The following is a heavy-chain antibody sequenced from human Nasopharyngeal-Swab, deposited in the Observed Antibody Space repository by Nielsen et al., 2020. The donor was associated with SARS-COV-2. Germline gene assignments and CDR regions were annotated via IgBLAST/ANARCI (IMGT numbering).Heavy chain of an antibody. CDR2: IYNSGSS. CDR1: SGSISSSSHY. Sequence: SETLSLTCSVSSGSISSSSHYWVWIRQPPGEGLEWIGSIYNSGSSYDNPSLQSRVTISVDTSKNQFSLKLSSVTAADTAVYYCARVVPRIAARGHENYYYYMDVWGKGTTVTVSS. V-gene: IGHV4-39*07. J-gene: IGHJ6*03. D-gene: IGHD6-13*01. CDR3: ARVVPRIAARGHENYYYYMDV.